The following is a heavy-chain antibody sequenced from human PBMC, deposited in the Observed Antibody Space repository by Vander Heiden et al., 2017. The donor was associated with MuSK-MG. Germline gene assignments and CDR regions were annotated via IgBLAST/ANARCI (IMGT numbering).Heavy chain of an antibody. Sequence: QVQLVQSGAEVKKPGASVKVSCTASGYTFTGYYMHWVRQAPGQGLEWMGWINPNSGGTNYAQKFQGRVTMTRDTSISTAYMELSRLRSDDTAVYYCARGPMYYDILTGYYGGGSTPHWDDYWGQGTLVTVSS. D-gene: IGHD3-9*01. CDR1: GYTFTGYY. CDR2: INPNSGGT. J-gene: IGHJ4*02. V-gene: IGHV1-2*02. CDR3: ARGPMYYDILTGYYGGGSTPHWDDY.